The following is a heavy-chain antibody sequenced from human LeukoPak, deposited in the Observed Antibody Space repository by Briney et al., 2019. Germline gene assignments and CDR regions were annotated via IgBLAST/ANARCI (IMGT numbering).Heavy chain of an antibody. Sequence: TGGSLRLSCVASGFRFGAHWMNWVRQAPGKGLEWVANIKEDGTEKYYVDSVKGRFIISRDNAKNSLYLQMDSLRVEDTAVYFCAGKRRVDPNYSDYWGKGTLVTVSS. D-gene: IGHD5-24*01. V-gene: IGHV3-7*01. CDR3: AGKRRVDPNYSDY. CDR2: IKEDGTEK. J-gene: IGHJ4*02. CDR1: GFRFGAHW.